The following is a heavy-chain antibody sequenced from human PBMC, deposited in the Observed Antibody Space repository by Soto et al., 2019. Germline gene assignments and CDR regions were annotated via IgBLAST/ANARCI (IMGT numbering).Heavy chain of an antibody. CDR2: ISSSSSYI. D-gene: IGHD3-10*01. Sequence: EVQLVESGGGLVKPGGSLRLSCVVSGFTLSSYTMNWVRQAPGKGLEWVSSISSSSSYIYYAESVKGRFTISRDNAKNSLYLQMNSLRAEDTAVYYCATDYYGSGSYYNVANYFDPWGQGTLVTVSS. J-gene: IGHJ5*02. V-gene: IGHV3-21*01. CDR1: GFTLSSYT. CDR3: ATDYYGSGSYYNVANYFDP.